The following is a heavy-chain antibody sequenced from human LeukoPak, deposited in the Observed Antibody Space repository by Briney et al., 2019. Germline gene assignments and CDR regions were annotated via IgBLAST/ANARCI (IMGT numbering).Heavy chain of an antibody. Sequence: ASVTVTCKASGYTFTDYYIHWVRQAPGQGLDWMGWINPNYGGTNYAQSIHARVTMTRQKSISTAYMELSGLRCDDKAVYYCAIIFENYYYYGMDVWGQGTTVTVSS. D-gene: IGHD3-16*02. CDR2: INPNYGGT. V-gene: IGHV1-2*02. CDR3: AIIFENYYYYGMDV. J-gene: IGHJ6*02. CDR1: GYTFTDYY.